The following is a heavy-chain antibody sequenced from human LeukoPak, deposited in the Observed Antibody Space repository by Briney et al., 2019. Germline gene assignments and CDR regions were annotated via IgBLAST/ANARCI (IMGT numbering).Heavy chain of an antibody. V-gene: IGHV1-18*01. CDR1: GYTFTRYG. D-gene: IGHD6-19*01. CDR2: IIADNGNR. CDR3: ARGSAYSSGWNDY. J-gene: IGHJ4*02. Sequence: ASVRVSCKASGYTFTRYGICWGRQAPGQGLEWMVWIIADNGNRNYAQNLQGRVTMTTETSTSTDYMELRSLRSDDTAVYYCARGSAYSSGWNDYWGQGTLVTVSS.